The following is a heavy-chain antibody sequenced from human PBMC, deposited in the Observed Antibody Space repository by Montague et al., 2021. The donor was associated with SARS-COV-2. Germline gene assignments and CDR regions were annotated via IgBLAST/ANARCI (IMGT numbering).Heavy chain of an antibody. CDR2: IYYSGST. J-gene: IGHJ5*02. D-gene: IGHD1-7*01. CDR3: ARAAGYNWNYGYNWFDP. V-gene: IGHV4-59*01. CDR1: GGSISSYY. Sequence: SETLSLTCTVSGGSISSYYWSWIRQPPGKGLEWIGHIYYSGSTNXNPSLKSRVTISVDTSKNQFSLKLSSVTAADTAVYYCARAAGYNWNYGYNWFDPWGQGTLVTVSS.